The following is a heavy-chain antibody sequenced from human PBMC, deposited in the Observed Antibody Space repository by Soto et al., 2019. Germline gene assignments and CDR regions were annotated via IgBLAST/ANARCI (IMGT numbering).Heavy chain of an antibody. CDR1: GGSFSGYY. Sequence: SETLSLTCAVYGGSFSGYYWSWIRQPPGKGLEWIGEINHSGSTNYNPSLKSRVTISVDTSKNQFSLKLSSVTAADTAVYYCARAHDILTGLCFDYWGQGTLVTVSS. V-gene: IGHV4-34*01. CDR2: INHSGST. CDR3: ARAHDILTGLCFDY. J-gene: IGHJ4*02. D-gene: IGHD3-9*01.